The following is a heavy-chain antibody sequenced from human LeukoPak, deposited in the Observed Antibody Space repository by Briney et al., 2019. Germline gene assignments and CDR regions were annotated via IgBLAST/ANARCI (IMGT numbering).Heavy chain of an antibody. CDR1: GFTFSSYA. CDR2: ISGSGGST. Sequence: GGSLRLSCAASGFTFSSYAMSWVRQAPGKGLEWVSAISGSGGSTYYADSVKGRFTISRDNSKNTLYLQINSLRAEDTAVYYCAKVTYPYGDNSFDYWGQGTLVTVSS. V-gene: IGHV3-23*01. J-gene: IGHJ4*02. CDR3: AKVTYPYGDNSFDY. D-gene: IGHD4-17*01.